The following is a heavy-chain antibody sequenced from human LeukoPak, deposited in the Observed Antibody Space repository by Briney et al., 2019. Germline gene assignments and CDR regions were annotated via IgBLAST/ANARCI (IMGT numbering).Heavy chain of an antibody. V-gene: IGHV4-59*08. CDR3: ASMRAYYYDSSGSYYFDY. Sequence: PSETLSLTCTVSGGSISSYYWSWIRQPPGKGLEWIGYIYYRGSTNYNPSLKSRVTISLDTSEKQFSLKLSSVTAADTAVYYCASMRAYYYDSSGSYYFDYWGQGTLVTVSS. J-gene: IGHJ4*02. CDR2: IYYRGST. CDR1: GGSISSYY. D-gene: IGHD3-22*01.